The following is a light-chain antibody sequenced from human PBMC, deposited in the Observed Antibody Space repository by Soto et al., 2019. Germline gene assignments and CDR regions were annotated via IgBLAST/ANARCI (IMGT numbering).Light chain of an antibody. J-gene: IGLJ1*01. V-gene: IGLV2-23*01. CDR1: SSDVGSYNL. CDR3: CSYAASSTV. CDR2: EGS. Sequence: QSALTQPASVSGSPGQSITISCTGTSSDVGSYNLVSWYQQHPGKAPKLMIYEGSKRPSGVSNRFSGSKSGNTASLTISGLQAEDEAAYYCCSYAASSTVFGTGTKLTVL.